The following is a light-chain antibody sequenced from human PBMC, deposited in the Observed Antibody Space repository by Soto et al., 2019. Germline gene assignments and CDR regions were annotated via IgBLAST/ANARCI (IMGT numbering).Light chain of an antibody. CDR3: QQRTNWPPWT. Sequence: EIVLTQSPVTLSLSPGERAAFSCRASQSVSTYLAWYQRKPGQAPGLLIYDASNRATGIPARFSGSGSGTDFTLTIGSLEPEDFAVYYCQQRTNWPPWTFGQGTRVEIK. CDR1: QSVSTY. J-gene: IGKJ1*01. V-gene: IGKV3-11*01. CDR2: DAS.